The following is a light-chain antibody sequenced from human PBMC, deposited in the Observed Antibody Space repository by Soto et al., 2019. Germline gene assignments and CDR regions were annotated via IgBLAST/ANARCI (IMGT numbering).Light chain of an antibody. J-gene: IGKJ1*01. V-gene: IGKV1-39*01. Sequence: DIQMTQSPSSLSASVGDRVTITCRASQSISSYLSWYQQKSGRAPKLLIYAASNLQSGVPSRFSGSGSGTDFTLTIGSLQPEDFATYHCQQSYSTPWTFDQGTKVEIK. CDR1: QSISSY. CDR3: QQSYSTPWT. CDR2: AAS.